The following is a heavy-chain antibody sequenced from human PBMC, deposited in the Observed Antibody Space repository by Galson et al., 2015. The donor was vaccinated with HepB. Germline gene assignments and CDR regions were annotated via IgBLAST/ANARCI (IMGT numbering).Heavy chain of an antibody. CDR1: GFTFSSYA. J-gene: IGHJ6*02. CDR2: ISGSGGST. V-gene: IGHV3-23*01. Sequence: SLRLSCAASGFTFSSYAMSWVRQAPGKGLEWVSVISGSGGSTYYADSVKGRFTISRDNSRNTLYLQMSSLRAEDTAVYYCAKGAGWYYYYGMDVWGQGTTVTVSS. CDR3: AKGAGWYYYYGMDV. D-gene: IGHD6-19*01.